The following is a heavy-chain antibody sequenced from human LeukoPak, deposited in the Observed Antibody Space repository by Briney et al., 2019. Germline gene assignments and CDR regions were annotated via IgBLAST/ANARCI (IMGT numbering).Heavy chain of an antibody. CDR3: ARHLHSSSWSENALNI. J-gene: IGHJ3*02. CDR2: IYLGDSDT. D-gene: IGHD6-13*01. CDR1: GNSFTSYW. Sequence: GESLKISCKGSGNSFTSYWIAWVRQMPGKGLEWMGIIYLGDSDTRYSPSFQGQVTISADKSINTAYLQWSSLKASDTAMYYCARHLHSSSWSENALNIWGQGTKVTVSS. V-gene: IGHV5-51*01.